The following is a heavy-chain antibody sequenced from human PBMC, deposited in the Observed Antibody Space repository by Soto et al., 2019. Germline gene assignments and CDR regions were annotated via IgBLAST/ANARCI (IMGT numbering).Heavy chain of an antibody. Sequence: PSETLSLTCTVSGGSISSSSYYWGWIRQPPGKGLEWIGSIYYSGSTYYNPSLKSRVTISVDTSKSQFSLKLSSVTAADTAVYYCARERGGQQLAYYYYYMDVWGKGTTVTVSS. CDR1: GGSISSSSYY. CDR2: IYYSGST. V-gene: IGHV4-39*07. J-gene: IGHJ6*03. CDR3: ARERGGQQLAYYYYYMDV. D-gene: IGHD6-13*01.